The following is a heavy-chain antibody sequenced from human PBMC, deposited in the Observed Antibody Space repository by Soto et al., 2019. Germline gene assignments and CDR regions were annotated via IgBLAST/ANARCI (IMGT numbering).Heavy chain of an antibody. CDR2: IYHSGTT. D-gene: IGHD3-22*01. J-gene: IGHJ6*02. CDR3: TRASDYYDSSGRNYYRLDV. Sequence: QVQLQESGPGLVKPSGTLSLTCAVSGGSISSRNWWTWVRQPPGKGLEWIGEIYHSGTTDYNPSRKSRVTISVDKSKNQFSLKLSSVTAADTAVYYWTRASDYYDSSGRNYYRLDVWGQGTTVTVSS. CDR1: GGSISSRNW. V-gene: IGHV4-4*02.